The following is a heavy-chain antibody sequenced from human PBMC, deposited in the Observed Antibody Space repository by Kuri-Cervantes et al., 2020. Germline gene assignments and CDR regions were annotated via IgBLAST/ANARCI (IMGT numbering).Heavy chain of an antibody. CDR2: ISAYNGNT. J-gene: IGHJ6*02. CDR3: ASGIKQGYYYYGMDV. V-gene: IGHV1-18*01. Sequence: ASVKVSCKASGYTFTGYYIHWVRQAPGQGLEWMGWISAYNGNTNYAQKLQGRVTMTTDTSTSTAYMELRSLRSDDTAVYYCASGIKQGYYYYGMDVWGQGTTVTVSS. D-gene: IGHD2-21*01. CDR1: GYTFTGYY.